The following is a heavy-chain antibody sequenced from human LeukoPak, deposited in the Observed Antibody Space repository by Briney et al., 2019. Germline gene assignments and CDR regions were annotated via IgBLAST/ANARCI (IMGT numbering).Heavy chain of an antibody. CDR2: ISSSSTYI. CDR3: ARQPLVGPTTFDY. V-gene: IGHV3-21*01. D-gene: IGHD1-26*01. CDR1: GFTFSSYS. J-gene: IGHJ4*02. Sequence: GGSLRLSCAASGFTFSSYSMNWVRQAPGKGLEWVPSISSSSTYIYYADSVKGRFTISRDDAKNSLFLQMISLRAEDTAVYYCARQPLVGPTTFDYWGQGTLVTVSS.